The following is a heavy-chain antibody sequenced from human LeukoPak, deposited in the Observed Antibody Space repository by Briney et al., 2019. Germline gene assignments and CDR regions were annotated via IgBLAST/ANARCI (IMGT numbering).Heavy chain of an antibody. J-gene: IGHJ4*02. D-gene: IGHD6-19*01. Sequence: PGGSLRLSCAASGFTFTSYAMTWVRQAPGRGLEWVSTISGSGGSTYYADSVKGRFTISRDNSKNTLYLQMNSLRAEDTAVYYCAKMVHTEQWLVPFDYWGQGTLVTVSS. CDR2: ISGSGGST. CDR1: GFTFTSYA. CDR3: AKMVHTEQWLVPFDY. V-gene: IGHV3-23*01.